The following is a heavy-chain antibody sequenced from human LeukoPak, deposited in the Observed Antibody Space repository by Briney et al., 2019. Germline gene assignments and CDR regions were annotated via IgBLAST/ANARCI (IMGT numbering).Heavy chain of an antibody. CDR1: GGSFSGYY. V-gene: IGHV4-34*01. Sequence: SETLSLTCAVYGGSFSGYYWNWIRQPPGKGLEWIGEINHSGSTNYNPSLKSRVTISVDTSKNQFSLKLSSVTAADTAVYYCARWAVGATFDYWGQGTLVTVSS. CDR3: ARWAVGATFDY. J-gene: IGHJ4*02. CDR2: INHSGST. D-gene: IGHD1-26*01.